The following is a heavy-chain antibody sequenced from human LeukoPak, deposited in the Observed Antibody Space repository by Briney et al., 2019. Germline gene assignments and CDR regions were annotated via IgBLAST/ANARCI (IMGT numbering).Heavy chain of an antibody. J-gene: IGHJ5*02. D-gene: IGHD3-22*01. CDR2: TYYSGST. CDR3: ARANRGYYDSSGYSPWFDP. V-gene: IGHV4-61*08. Sequence: PSETLSLTCTVSGGSISSGDYYWSWIRQPPGKGLEWIGYTYYSGSTNYNPSLKSRVTISVDTSKNQLSLKLSSVTAADTAVYYCARANRGYYDSSGYSPWFDPWGQGTLVTVSS. CDR1: GGSISSGDYY.